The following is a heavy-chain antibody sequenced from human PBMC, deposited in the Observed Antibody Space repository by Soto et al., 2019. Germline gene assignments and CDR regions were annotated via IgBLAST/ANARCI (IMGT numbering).Heavy chain of an antibody. CDR1: GFTFSSYG. D-gene: IGHD5-12*01. V-gene: IGHV3-33*01. CDR2: IWYDGSNK. Sequence: QVQLVESGGGMVQPGRSLRLSCAASGFTFSSYGMHWVRQAPGKGLEWVAVIWYDGSNKYYADSVKGRFTISRDNSKNTLYLQMNSLRAEDTAVYYCARDIEMATIFDAFDIWGQGTMVTVSS. CDR3: ARDIEMATIFDAFDI. J-gene: IGHJ3*02.